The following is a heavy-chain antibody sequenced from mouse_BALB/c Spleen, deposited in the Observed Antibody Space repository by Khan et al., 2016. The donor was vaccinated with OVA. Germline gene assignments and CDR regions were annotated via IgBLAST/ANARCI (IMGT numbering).Heavy chain of an antibody. CDR1: GYTFTSYW. J-gene: IGHJ4*01. V-gene: IGHV1S41*01. CDR3: ARSNYYGSGLYAMDY. Sequence: DLVKPGASVKLSCKASGYTFTSYWINWTKQRPGQGLEWIGQIAPGSDSSYYSEMFKGKATLTVDTSSSTAYIQLSSLSSEDSAVYFWARSNYYGSGLYAMDYWGQGTSVTVSS. CDR2: IAPGSDSS. D-gene: IGHD1-1*01.